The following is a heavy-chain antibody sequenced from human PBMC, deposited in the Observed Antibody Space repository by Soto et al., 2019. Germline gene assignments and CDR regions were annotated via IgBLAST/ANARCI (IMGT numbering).Heavy chain of an antibody. CDR3: AKEDTSSGSPDY. V-gene: IGHV3-23*01. J-gene: IGHJ4*02. CDR1: GGHFGKNA. D-gene: IGHD6-19*01. Sequence: GAPRLSCEGAGGHFGKNAMSWVRQAPGKGLEWVSGISDSGATTYYADSVRGRFTISRDNSKNTLYLQMKSLRAEDSASYYCAKEDTSSGSPDYWGQGAPVTVSS. CDR2: ISDSGATT.